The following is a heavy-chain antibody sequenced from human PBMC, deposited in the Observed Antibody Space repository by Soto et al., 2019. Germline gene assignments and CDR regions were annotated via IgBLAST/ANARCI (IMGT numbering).Heavy chain of an antibody. V-gene: IGHV1-18*01. Sequence: GASVKVSCKASGYTLTSYGISWVRQAPGQGLEWMGWISAYNGNTNYAQKLQGRVTMTTDTSTSTAYMELRSLRSDDTAVYYCARDWTRAQYYYDSSGYCYWGQGTLVTVSS. CDR1: GYTLTSYG. CDR2: ISAYNGNT. CDR3: ARDWTRAQYYYDSSGYCY. J-gene: IGHJ4*02. D-gene: IGHD3-22*01.